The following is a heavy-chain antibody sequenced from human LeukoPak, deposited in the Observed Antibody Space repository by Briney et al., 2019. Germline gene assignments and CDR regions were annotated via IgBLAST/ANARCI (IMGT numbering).Heavy chain of an antibody. CDR1: GGSISSYY. CDR2: IYYSGST. V-gene: IGHV4-59*12. CDR3: ARVPRGVKAIEYYGLDV. D-gene: IGHD2-21*01. J-gene: IGHJ6*02. Sequence: SETLSLTCAVSGGSISSYYWGWIRQPPGKGREWVGYIYYSGSTNYNPSLKSRVTISVDTSKNQFPRKLSSVTAADTAVYYSARVPRGVKAIEYYGLDVWGQGTTVTVSS.